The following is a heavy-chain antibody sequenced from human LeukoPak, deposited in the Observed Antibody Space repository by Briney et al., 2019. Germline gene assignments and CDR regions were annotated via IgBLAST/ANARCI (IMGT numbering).Heavy chain of an antibody. J-gene: IGHJ4*02. V-gene: IGHV3-49*02. D-gene: IGHD6-19*01. Sequence: GRFTISRDDSKSIAYLQMNSLKTEDTAVYYCTRAEYSSGWYDDYWGQGTLATVSS. CDR3: TRAEYSSGWYDDY.